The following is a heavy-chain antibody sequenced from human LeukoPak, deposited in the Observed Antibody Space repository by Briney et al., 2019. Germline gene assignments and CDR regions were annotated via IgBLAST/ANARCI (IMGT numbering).Heavy chain of an antibody. CDR3: ARKHSDRWLQFFDY. J-gene: IGHJ4*02. Sequence: GGSLRLSCSASGFIFSSYWMSWVRQAPGKGPEWVANVKQDGSENYYVDSVKGRFTISRDNAKNSLYLQMNSLRAEDTAVYYCARKHSDRWLQFFDYWGQGALVTVSS. V-gene: IGHV3-7*04. CDR1: GFIFSSYW. CDR2: VKQDGSEN. D-gene: IGHD5-18*01.